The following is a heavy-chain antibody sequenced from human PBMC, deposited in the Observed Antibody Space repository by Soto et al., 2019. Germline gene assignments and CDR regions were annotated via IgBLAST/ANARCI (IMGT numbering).Heavy chain of an antibody. CDR1: GGSFSTDY. Sequence: QVQLQQWGAGLLKPSETLSLTCAVYGGSFSTDYWSWIRQPPGKGLEWIGEINPSGGTNYHPSLKSRVTISVATSKNQFSLKLSSVTAADTAVYYCARVLAARASRDFDYCGQGTLVTVSS. V-gene: IGHV4-34*01. CDR3: ARVLAARASRDFDY. J-gene: IGHJ4*02. D-gene: IGHD6-6*01. CDR2: INPSGGT.